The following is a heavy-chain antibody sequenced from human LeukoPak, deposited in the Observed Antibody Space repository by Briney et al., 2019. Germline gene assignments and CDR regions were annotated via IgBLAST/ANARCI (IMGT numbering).Heavy chain of an antibody. CDR2: IRQDGSEK. CDR3: ARCGSELPDDAFDI. D-gene: IGHD6-25*01. J-gene: IGHJ3*02. V-gene: IGHV3-7*01. Sequence: GGSLRLSCAASGFTFSRYWMSWVRQAPGKGLEWVANIRQDGSEKHYLDSVKGRITISRDNAKNSLYLQMNSLRAEDTAVYYCARCGSELPDDAFDIWGQGTMVTVSS. CDR1: GFTFSRYW.